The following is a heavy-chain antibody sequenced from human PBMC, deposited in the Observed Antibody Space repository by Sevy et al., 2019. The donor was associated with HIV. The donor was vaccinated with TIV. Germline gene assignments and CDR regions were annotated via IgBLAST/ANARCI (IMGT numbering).Heavy chain of an antibody. D-gene: IGHD3-22*01. CDR2: ISGSGGSGDKT. Sequence: GGSLRLSCAASGFTFNGYGMHWVRQAPGKGLEWVSGISGSGGSGDKTNYADSVKGRFTISRDDSKNSLYLQLNSLRAEDTAIYYCARKYDSSGYFDYWGQGTLVTVSS. J-gene: IGHJ4*02. CDR3: ARKYDSSGYFDY. V-gene: IGHV3-23*01. CDR1: GFTFNGYG.